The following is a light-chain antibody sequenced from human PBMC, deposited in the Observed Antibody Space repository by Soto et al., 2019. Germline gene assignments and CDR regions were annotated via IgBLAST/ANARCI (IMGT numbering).Light chain of an antibody. V-gene: IGKV3-15*01. J-gene: IGKJ3*01. CDR3: HQYNYWPRCT. Sequence: EIMMTKSPGTLSVSPEEGATLSCTASQSVNLNLAWYQQKPGQPPRLLLYGASTRATGIPVRFRGSGSGTEFTLTISSLQSEDSELSYCHQYNYWPRCTCGPGTKVAIK. CDR1: QSVNLN. CDR2: GAS.